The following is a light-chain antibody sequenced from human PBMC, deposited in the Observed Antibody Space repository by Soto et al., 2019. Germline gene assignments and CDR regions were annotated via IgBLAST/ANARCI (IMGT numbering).Light chain of an antibody. CDR3: TSHAGSNNYV. V-gene: IGLV2-8*01. CDR2: EVS. CDR1: SSDVGGYNY. J-gene: IGLJ1*01. Sequence: ALTHPPASSGSPGQSVTVSCTGTSSDVGGYNYVSWYQQHPGKAPKLIISEVSKRPSGVPDRFSGSKSGNTASLTVSGLQAEDEADYYCTSHAGSNNYVFGTGTKVTVL.